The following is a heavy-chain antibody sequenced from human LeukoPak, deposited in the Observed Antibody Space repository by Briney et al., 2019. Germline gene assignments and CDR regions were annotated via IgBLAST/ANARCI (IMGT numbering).Heavy chain of an antibody. CDR3: AKDLRRITIFGVVKEDYYGMDV. V-gene: IGHV3-23*01. CDR2: ISGSGGGT. D-gene: IGHD3-3*01. Sequence: GGSLRLSCAASGFTFSSYAMSCVRQAPGKGLECVTAISGSGGGTYYAHSVKGRFTISRDNSKNTLYLQMNSLRAEDTAVYYCAKDLRRITIFGVVKEDYYGMDVWGQGTTVTVSS. CDR1: GFTFSSYA. J-gene: IGHJ6*02.